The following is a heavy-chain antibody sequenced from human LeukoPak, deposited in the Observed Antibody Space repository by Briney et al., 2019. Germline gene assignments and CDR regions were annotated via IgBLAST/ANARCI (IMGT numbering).Heavy chain of an antibody. CDR3: ARGLRGIAVAGPFDY. CDR2: ISYDGSNK. CDR1: GFTFSSYA. V-gene: IGHV3-30-3*01. J-gene: IGHJ4*02. Sequence: PGGSLRLSCAASGFTFSSYAVHWVRQAPGKGLEWVAVISYDGSNKYYADSVKGRFTISRDNSKNTLYLQMNSLRAEDTAVYYCARGLRGIAVAGPFDYWGQGTLVTVSS. D-gene: IGHD6-19*01.